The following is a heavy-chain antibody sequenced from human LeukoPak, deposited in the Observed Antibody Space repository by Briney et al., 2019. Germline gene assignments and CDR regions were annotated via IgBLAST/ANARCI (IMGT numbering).Heavy chain of an antibody. CDR2: ISSSSSYI. CDR3: AREPRNRAYYYYYMDV. D-gene: IGHD2/OR15-2a*01. J-gene: IGHJ6*03. CDR1: GFTFSSYS. Sequence: GGFLRLSCAASGFTFSSYSMNWVRQAPGKGLEWVSSISSSSSYIYYADSVKGRFTISRDNAKNSLYLQMNSLRAEDTAVYYCAREPRNRAYYYYYMDVWGKGTTVTVSS. V-gene: IGHV3-21*01.